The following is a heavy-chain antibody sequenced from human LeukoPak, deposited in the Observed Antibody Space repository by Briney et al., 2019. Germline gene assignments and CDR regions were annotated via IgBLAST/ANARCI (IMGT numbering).Heavy chain of an antibody. CDR1: GGTFSSYA. Sequence: SVKVSCKASGGTFSSYAISWVRQAPGQGLEWMGRIIPILGIANYAQKFQGRVTITADKSTSTAYMELSSLRSEDTAVYYCARVVGAFAVFYFDYWGQGTLVTVSS. CDR2: IIPILGIA. CDR3: ARVVGAFAVFYFDY. J-gene: IGHJ4*02. D-gene: IGHD1-26*01. V-gene: IGHV1-69*04.